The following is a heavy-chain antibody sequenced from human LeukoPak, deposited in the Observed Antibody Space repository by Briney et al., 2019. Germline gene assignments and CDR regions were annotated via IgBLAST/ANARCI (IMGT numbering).Heavy chain of an antibody. Sequence: GGSLRLSCAASGFTLRSYTMNWVRQAPGKGLEWVSSIGISSNKIYYADSVKGRFIISRDNAKNSVYLQMNSLRAEDTAVYYCAKSGCSTISCSLGLDYWGQGTLVTVSS. CDR3: AKSGCSTISCSLGLDY. V-gene: IGHV3-21*04. CDR1: GFTLRSYT. J-gene: IGHJ4*02. CDR2: IGISSNKI. D-gene: IGHD2-2*01.